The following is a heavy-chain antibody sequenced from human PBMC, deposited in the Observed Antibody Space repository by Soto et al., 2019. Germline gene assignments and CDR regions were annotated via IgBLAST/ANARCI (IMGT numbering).Heavy chain of an antibody. CDR1: GFSFSDYS. CDR3: ARDGAYCSGTGCRDYYHYMDV. CDR2: ISGSSSYI. D-gene: IGHD2-2*01. V-gene: IGHV3-21*01. J-gene: IGHJ6*03. Sequence: EVQLVESGRGLVKPGGSLRLSCAASGFSFSDYSMNWFRQAPGKGLEWVSSISGSSSYIYYADSLKGRVTVSRDNAEKSLYLQMNSLRAEDPAVYYCARDGAYCSGTGCRDYYHYMDVWGKGTTVTVSS.